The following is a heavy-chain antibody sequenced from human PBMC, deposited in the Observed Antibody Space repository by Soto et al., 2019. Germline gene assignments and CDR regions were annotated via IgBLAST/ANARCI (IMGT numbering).Heavy chain of an antibody. J-gene: IGHJ4*02. D-gene: IGHD4-17*01. CDR2: ISTSGKTI. CDR1: GFTLSSYS. Sequence: PGGSLRLSCAASGFTLSSYSMNWVRQAPGKGLEWVSYISTSGKTIYYAESVKGRFTISRDNTNNSLFLQMNSLRGEDTAVYYCARDRSVTTRILDYWGRGTLVTVSS. V-gene: IGHV3-48*01. CDR3: ARDRSVTTRILDY.